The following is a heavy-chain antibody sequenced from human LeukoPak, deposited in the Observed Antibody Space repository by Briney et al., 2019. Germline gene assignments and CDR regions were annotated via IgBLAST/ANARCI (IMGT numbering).Heavy chain of an antibody. CDR1: GFTFDDYA. CDR2: ISRNSGTI. V-gene: IGHV3-9*01. CDR3: VKKGDAFDM. J-gene: IGHJ3*02. Sequence: PGRSLRLSCAGSGFTFDDYAIHWVRQAPGKGLEWVSGISRNSGTIVYADSVRGRFTISRDNAKNSLYLQMNSLRADDTALYHCVKKGDAFDMWATGQWSPSLQ.